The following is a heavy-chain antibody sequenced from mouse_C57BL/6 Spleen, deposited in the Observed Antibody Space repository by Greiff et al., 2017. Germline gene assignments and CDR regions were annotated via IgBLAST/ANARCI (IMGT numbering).Heavy chain of an antibody. CDR3: ARRDGSSYENAMDY. J-gene: IGHJ4*01. V-gene: IGHV1-18*01. D-gene: IGHD1-1*01. CDR1: GYTFTDYN. CDR2: INPNNGGT. Sequence: EVKLMESGPELVKPGASVKIPCKASGYTFTDYNMDWVKQSHGKSLEWIGDINPNNGGTIYNQKFKGKATLTVDKSSSTAYMELRSLTSEDTAVYYCARRDGSSYENAMDYWGQGTSVTVSS.